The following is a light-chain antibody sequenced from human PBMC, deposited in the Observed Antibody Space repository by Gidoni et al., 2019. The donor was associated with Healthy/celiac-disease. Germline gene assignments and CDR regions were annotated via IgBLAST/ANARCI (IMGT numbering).Light chain of an antibody. CDR3: QQRSNGGLT. V-gene: IGKV3-11*01. J-gene: IGKJ4*01. CDR1: QSVSSY. Sequence: ILLTQSPATLSLSPGERATLSCRASQSVSSYLAWYQQKPGQAPRLLIYDASNRATGIPARFSGSGSGTDFTLTISSLEPEDFAVYYCQQRSNGGLTFXGXTKVEIK. CDR2: DAS.